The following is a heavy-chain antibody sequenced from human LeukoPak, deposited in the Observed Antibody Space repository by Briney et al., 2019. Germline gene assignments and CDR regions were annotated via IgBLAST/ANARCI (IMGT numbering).Heavy chain of an antibody. J-gene: IGHJ4*02. CDR1: GFTFDDYA. Sequence: GGSLRLSCAASGFTFDDYAMHWVRQAPGKGLEWVSGISWNSGSIGYADSVKGRFTISRDSAKNSLYLQMNSLRAEDTALYYCAKDRGSRVTMVRGVMNYWGQGTLVTVSS. CDR3: AKDRGSRVTMVRGVMNY. D-gene: IGHD3-10*01. V-gene: IGHV3-9*01. CDR2: ISWNSGSI.